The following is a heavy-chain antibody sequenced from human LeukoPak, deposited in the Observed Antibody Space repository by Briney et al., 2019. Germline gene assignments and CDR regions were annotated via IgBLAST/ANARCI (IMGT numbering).Heavy chain of an antibody. J-gene: IGHJ4*02. Sequence: KPGGSQRLSCAASGFTFSSYSMNWVRQAPGKGLEWVSSISHSSSYIYYADSVKGRFTISRDNATNSLYLQMNSLRAEDTAVYYCARVSSRSADYWGQGTLVTVSS. V-gene: IGHV3-21*01. CDR1: GFTFSSYS. CDR3: ARVSSRSADY. CDR2: ISHSSSYI. D-gene: IGHD6-13*01.